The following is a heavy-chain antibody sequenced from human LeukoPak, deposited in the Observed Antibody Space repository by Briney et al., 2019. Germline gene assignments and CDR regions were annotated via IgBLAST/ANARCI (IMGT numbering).Heavy chain of an antibody. CDR2: IYYSGST. CDR1: GGSISSYY. V-gene: IGHV4-59*01. Sequence: SETLSLTCTVSGGSISSYYWSWIRQPPGKGLEWIGYIYYSGSTNYNPSLKSRVTISVDTSKNQFSLKLSSVTAADTAVYYCARDRIMITFGGVIVGPHWFDPWGQGTLVTVSS. D-gene: IGHD3-16*02. J-gene: IGHJ5*02. CDR3: ARDRIMITFGGVIVGPHWFDP.